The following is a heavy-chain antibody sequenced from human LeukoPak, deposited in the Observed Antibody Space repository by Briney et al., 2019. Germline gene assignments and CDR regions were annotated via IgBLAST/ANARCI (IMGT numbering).Heavy chain of an antibody. J-gene: IGHJ3*02. CDR3: ARRWDREDAFDI. CDR2: IYPGDSDT. CDR1: GYSFTTYW. V-gene: IGHV5-51*01. Sequence: GESLKISCKGFGYSFTTYWIGWVRQMPEKGLEWMGIIYPGDSDTRYSPSFQGQVTISADKSISTAYLQWSSLKASDTAMYYCARRWDREDAFDIWGQGTMVTVSS. D-gene: IGHD1-26*01.